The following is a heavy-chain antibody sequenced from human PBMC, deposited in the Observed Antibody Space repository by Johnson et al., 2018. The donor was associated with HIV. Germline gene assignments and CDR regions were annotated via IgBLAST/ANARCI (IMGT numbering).Heavy chain of an antibody. J-gene: IGHJ3*02. CDR3: TTVVVITQDAFDI. CDR1: GFTFRSYA. Sequence: QVQLVESGGGVVQPGRSLRLSCAASGFTFRSYAMHWVRQAPGKGLEWVAVISYDGSNKYYADSVKGRFTISRDNSKNTLYLQMNSPRVEDTAVYYCTTVVVITQDAFDIWGQGTMVTVSS. V-gene: IGHV3-30*04. CDR2: ISYDGSNK. D-gene: IGHD3-22*01.